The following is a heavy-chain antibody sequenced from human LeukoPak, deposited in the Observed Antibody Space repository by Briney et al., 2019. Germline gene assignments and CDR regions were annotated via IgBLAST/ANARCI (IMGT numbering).Heavy chain of an antibody. J-gene: IGHJ4*02. V-gene: IGHV3-21*01. CDR2: ITSSSNYI. Sequence: PGGSLRLSCAASGFTFGSFSMNWVRQAPGKGLEWVSSITSSSNYIYYTSSVRGRFTISRDNAKNSLYLQMNSLRAEDTAVYYCARDLRLWGQGTLVTVSS. CDR3: ARDLRL. CDR1: GFTFGSFS.